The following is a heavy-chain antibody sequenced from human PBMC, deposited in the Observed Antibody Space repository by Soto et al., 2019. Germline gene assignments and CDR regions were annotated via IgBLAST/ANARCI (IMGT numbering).Heavy chain of an antibody. J-gene: IGHJ3*02. V-gene: IGHV1-69*13. Sequence: ASVKVSCKASGGTFSSYAISWVRQAPGQGLEWMGGIIPIFGTANYAQKFQGRVTIIADESTSTAYMELSSLRSEDTAVYYCARAAVADPIDAFDIWGQGTMVTVSS. CDR3: ARAAVADPIDAFDI. D-gene: IGHD6-19*01. CDR2: IIPIFGTA. CDR1: GGTFSSYA.